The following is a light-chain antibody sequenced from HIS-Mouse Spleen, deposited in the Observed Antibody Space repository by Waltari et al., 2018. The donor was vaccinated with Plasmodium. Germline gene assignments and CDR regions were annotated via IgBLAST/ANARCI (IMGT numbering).Light chain of an antibody. J-gene: IGKJ4*01. CDR2: AAS. Sequence: DVQMTQSRSPPPASLRDRVNIPCRASQSISSYLNWYQQKPGKAPKLLIYAASSLQSGVPSRFSGSGSGTDFTLTISSLQPEDFATYYCQQSYSTPPTFGGGTRVEIK. CDR1: QSISSY. CDR3: QQSYSTPPT. V-gene: IGKV1-39*01.